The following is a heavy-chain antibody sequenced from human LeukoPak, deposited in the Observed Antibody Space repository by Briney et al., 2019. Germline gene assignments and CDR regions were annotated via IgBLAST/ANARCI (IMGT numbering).Heavy chain of an antibody. Sequence: PSETLSLTCTVSGGSISSYYWSWIRQPPGKGLEWIGEINHSGSTNYNPSLKSRVTISVDTSKNQFSLKLSSVTAADTAVYYCARSHRVRGYFDYWGQGTLVTVSS. D-gene: IGHD3-10*01. J-gene: IGHJ4*02. CDR3: ARSHRVRGYFDY. CDR1: GGSISSYY. V-gene: IGHV4-34*01. CDR2: INHSGST.